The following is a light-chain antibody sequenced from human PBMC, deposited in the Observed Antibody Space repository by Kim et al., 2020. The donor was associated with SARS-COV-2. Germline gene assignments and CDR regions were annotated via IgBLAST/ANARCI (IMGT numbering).Light chain of an antibody. CDR1: SSDIGGYNF. Sequence: QSALTQPASVSASLGQSITISCTGTSSDIGGYNFVSWYQQHPGRAPKLMIYDVSRRPSGVSNRFSGSKSGSTASLTISGLQAEDEADYYCSSFTTSTLYVFGDGTKVTVL. CDR2: DVS. V-gene: IGLV2-14*03. J-gene: IGLJ1*01. CDR3: SSFTTSTLYV.